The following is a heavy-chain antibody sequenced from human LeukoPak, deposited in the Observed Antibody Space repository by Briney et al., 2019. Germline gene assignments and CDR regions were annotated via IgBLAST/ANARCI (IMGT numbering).Heavy chain of an antibody. D-gene: IGHD6-6*01. CDR2: ISSSSSYI. J-gene: IGHJ4*02. V-gene: IGHV3-21*01. Sequence: TGGSLRLSCAASGFTFSSYSMNWVRQAPGKGLEWVSSISSSSSYIYYADSVKGRFTISRDNAKNSLYLQMNSLRAEDTAVYYCARGGVYSTSAVDYWGQGTLVTVSS. CDR3: ARGGVYSTSAVDY. CDR1: GFTFSSYS.